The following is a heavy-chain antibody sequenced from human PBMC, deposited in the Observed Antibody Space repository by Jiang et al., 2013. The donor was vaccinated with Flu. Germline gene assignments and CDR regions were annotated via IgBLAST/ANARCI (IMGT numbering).Heavy chain of an antibody. D-gene: IGHD3-3*01. V-gene: IGHV4-61*02. J-gene: IGHJ3*02. CDR2: IYTSGST. CDR3: ARGWVVDFWSGRDAFDI. Sequence: GLVKPSQTLSLTCTVSGGSISSGSYYWSWIRQPAGKGLEWIGRIYTSGSTNYNPSLKSRVTISVDTSKNQFSLKLNSVTAADTAVYYCARGWVVDFWSGRDAFDIWGQGTMATVSS. CDR1: GGSISSGSYY.